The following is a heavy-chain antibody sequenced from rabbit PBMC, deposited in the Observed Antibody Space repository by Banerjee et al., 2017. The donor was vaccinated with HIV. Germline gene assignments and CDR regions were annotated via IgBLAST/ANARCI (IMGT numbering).Heavy chain of an antibody. J-gene: IGHJ4*01. D-gene: IGHD8-1*01. Sequence: EESGGDLVKPEGSLTLTCTASGFSFSSDYWICWVRQAPGKGLEWIGCIYAGSSGSTYYASWAKGRFTISKTSSTTVTLQMTSLTVADTATYFCGRDPDYTGGGFADLDLWGPGTLVTVS. V-gene: IGHV1S45*01. CDR3: GRDPDYTGGGFADLDL. CDR1: GFSFSSDYW. CDR2: IYAGSSGST.